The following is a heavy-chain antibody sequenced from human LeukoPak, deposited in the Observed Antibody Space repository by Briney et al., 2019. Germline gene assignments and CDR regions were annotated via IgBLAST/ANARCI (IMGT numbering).Heavy chain of an antibody. CDR1: GFTVSSNS. J-gene: IGHJ4*02. CDR3: ARGKSGYTFGPLDS. V-gene: IGHV3-53*01. CDR2: INSGGGT. D-gene: IGHD5-18*01. Sequence: PGGSLRLSCAAYGFTVSSNSMSWVRQAPGKGLEWVSVINSGGGTYYTDSVKGRFTISRDNSKNTLYLQMNSLRAEDTAVYFCARGKSGYTFGPLDSWGQGTLVTVSS.